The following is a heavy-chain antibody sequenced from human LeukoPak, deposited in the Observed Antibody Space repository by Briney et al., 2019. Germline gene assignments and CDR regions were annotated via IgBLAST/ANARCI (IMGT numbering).Heavy chain of an antibody. J-gene: IGHJ6*03. CDR3: ARHTGSFYYYYYMDV. CDR1: GFTFSSYA. V-gene: IGHV3-48*04. D-gene: IGHD1-26*01. CDR2: ISSGSSTI. Sequence: GGSLRLSCAASGFTFSSYAMSWVRQAPGKGLEWVSYISSGSSTIYNADSVKGRFTISRDNAKNSLYLQMNSLRAEDTAVYYCARHTGSFYYYYYMDVWGKGTTVTVSS.